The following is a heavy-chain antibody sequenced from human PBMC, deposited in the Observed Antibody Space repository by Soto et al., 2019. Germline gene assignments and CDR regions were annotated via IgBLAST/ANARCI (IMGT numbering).Heavy chain of an antibody. CDR3: ARGAAPRAAFDY. D-gene: IGHD1-26*01. J-gene: IGHJ4*02. CDR2: IYPGDSDT. V-gene: IGHV5-51*01. CDR1: GYSFTSYW. Sequence: GESLKISCKGSGYSFTSYWIGWVRQMPGKGLEWMGIIYPGDSDTRYSPSFEGQVTIPADKSINTAYLQGSRRKASDTAMYYCARGAAPRAAFDYWGQGTLVTVSS.